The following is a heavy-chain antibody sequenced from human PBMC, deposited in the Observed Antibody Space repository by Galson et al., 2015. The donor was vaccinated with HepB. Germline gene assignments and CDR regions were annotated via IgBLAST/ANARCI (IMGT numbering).Heavy chain of an antibody. D-gene: IGHD3-10*01. Sequence: QSGAEVTEPGESLKISCKGSGYSCINYWIGWVRERPGKGLEWLGTINPCDSDTRYRQSFERQVAGSADKSVTTAYVQWSSLKASDTAVYYCARLGMGYYHDGFDLWGQGTMVTVSS. CDR3: ARLGMGYYHDGFDL. CDR1: GYSCINYW. V-gene: IGHV5-51*01. J-gene: IGHJ3*01. CDR2: INPCDSDT.